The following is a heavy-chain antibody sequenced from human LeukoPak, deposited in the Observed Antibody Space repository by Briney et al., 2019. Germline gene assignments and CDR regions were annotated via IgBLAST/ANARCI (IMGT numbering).Heavy chain of an antibody. V-gene: IGHV4-31*03. D-gene: IGHD1-26*01. J-gene: IGHJ6*02. CDR2: ISYTGST. Sequence: SQTLSLTCSVPGGSISSGGYYWSWIRQHPGRGLEWIGYISYTGSTYYNPSLKSRITILADTSKNQFFLRLSSVTAADTAVYYCARDGSVRGMDVWGQGATVTVSS. CDR3: ARDGSVRGMDV. CDR1: GGSISSGGYY.